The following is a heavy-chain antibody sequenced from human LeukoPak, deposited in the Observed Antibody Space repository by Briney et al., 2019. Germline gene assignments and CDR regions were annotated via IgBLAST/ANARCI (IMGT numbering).Heavy chain of an antibody. J-gene: IGHJ4*02. D-gene: IGHD2-21*02. Sequence: GGSLRLSCAASGFTFSSYSMTWDRQAPGKGLEWVSSISSSSNYIYYADSVKGRFTISRDNAKKSLYLQMNSLRAEDTAVYYCAREVAMVTLDYWGQGTLVTVSS. CDR1: GFTFSSYS. V-gene: IGHV3-21*01. CDR3: AREVAMVTLDY. CDR2: ISSSSNYI.